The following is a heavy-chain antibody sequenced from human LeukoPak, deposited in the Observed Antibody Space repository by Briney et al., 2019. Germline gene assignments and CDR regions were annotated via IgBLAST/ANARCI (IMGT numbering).Heavy chain of an antibody. CDR1: GGSISSYY. D-gene: IGHD5-18*01. CDR2: IYYSGST. CDR3: ARRAPYSYEWSTLDY. Sequence: SETLSLTCTVSGGSISSYYWSWIRQPPGKGLEWMGHIYYSGSTNYNPSLKSRVTISVDTSKNQFSLKLSSVTAADTAVYYCARRAPYSYEWSTLDYWGQGTLVTVSS. V-gene: IGHV4-59*08. J-gene: IGHJ4*02.